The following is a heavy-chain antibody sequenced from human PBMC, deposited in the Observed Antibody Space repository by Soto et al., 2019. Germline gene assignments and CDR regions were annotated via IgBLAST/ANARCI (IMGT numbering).Heavy chain of an antibody. J-gene: IGHJ4*02. CDR1: GGSIISSSSY. V-gene: IGHV4-39*01. CDR3: ARHRENTLFDS. Sequence: SETLSLTCTVSGGSIISSSSYWVWIRQPPGKGLEWIGSIYYSGSTNYNPSLKSRVTISVDTSKSQFSLKLSSVTAADTAVYYCARHRENTLFDSWGQGTLVTVSS. CDR2: IYYSGST. D-gene: IGHD1-26*01.